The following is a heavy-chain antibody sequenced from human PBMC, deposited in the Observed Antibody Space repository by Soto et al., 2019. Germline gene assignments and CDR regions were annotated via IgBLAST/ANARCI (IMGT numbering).Heavy chain of an antibody. CDR1: GYTFTGYY. D-gene: IGHD6-13*01. Sequence: ASVKVSCKASGYTFTGYYIHWVRQAPGQGLEWMGWFNPYSGGTNYAQKFQGRVTITRDTSISTAYMELSRLRSDDTAVYYCARVPDGYSSSWYNFQHWGQGTLVTVSS. J-gene: IGHJ1*01. V-gene: IGHV1-2*02. CDR3: ARVPDGYSSSWYNFQH. CDR2: FNPYSGGT.